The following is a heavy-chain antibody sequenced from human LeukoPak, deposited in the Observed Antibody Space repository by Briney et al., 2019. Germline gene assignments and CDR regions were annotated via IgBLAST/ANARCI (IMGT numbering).Heavy chain of an antibody. J-gene: IGHJ4*02. Sequence: PSETLSLTCTVSGGSISSNSYYWGWVRQPPRKGLEWIGSIYSRGSTYYDPALKSRLSISVDTYRQQFPQKLSSVTAADTAVYYCASSALRVALGEDYWGQGTLVTVSS. V-gene: IGHV4-39*01. CDR3: ASSALRVALGEDY. CDR2: IYSRGST. CDR1: GGSISSNSYY. D-gene: IGHD3-10*01.